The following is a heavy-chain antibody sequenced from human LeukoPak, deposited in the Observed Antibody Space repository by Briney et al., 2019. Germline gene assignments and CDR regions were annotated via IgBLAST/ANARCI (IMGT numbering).Heavy chain of an antibody. D-gene: IGHD2/OR15-2a*01. J-gene: IGHJ4*02. Sequence: GGSLRLSCVGSGITVSNYGMSWVRQAPGKGLEWVSHIRESGGGTNYADSVKGRFTISRDNSMNTVYLQMNSLRAEDTAVYFCAKRGVVIREFLVMGFHKEAFYFDNWGQGILVTVSS. V-gene: IGHV3-23*01. CDR3: AKRGVVIREFLVMGFHKEAFYFDN. CDR1: GITVSNYG. CDR2: IRESGGGT.